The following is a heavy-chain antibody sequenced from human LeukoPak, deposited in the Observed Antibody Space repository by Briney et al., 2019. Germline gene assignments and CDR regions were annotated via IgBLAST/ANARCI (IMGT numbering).Heavy chain of an antibody. CDR2: ISYDGSNK. Sequence: PGGSLRLSCAASGFTFSSYAMHWVRQAPGKGLEWVAVISYDGSNKYYADSVKGRFTISRDNSKNTLYLQMNSLRAEDTTVYYCARDNSPWSVACPSDYWGQGTLATVSS. J-gene: IGHJ4*02. D-gene: IGHD4-23*01. CDR1: GFTFSSYA. CDR3: ARDNSPWSVACPSDY. V-gene: IGHV3-30-3*01.